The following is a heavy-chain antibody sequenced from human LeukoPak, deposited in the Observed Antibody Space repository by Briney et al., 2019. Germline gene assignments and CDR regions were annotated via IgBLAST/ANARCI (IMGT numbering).Heavy chain of an antibody. D-gene: IGHD3-10*01. Sequence: ASVKVSCKASGYTFTSYGIIWVRQAPGQGLEWMGWISAYNGNTNYAQKLQGRVTMTTDTSTSTAYMELRSLRSDDTAVYYCATEYYYGSGSYFSVVGMDVWGQGTTITVSS. J-gene: IGHJ6*02. CDR3: ATEYYYGSGSYFSVVGMDV. CDR1: GYTFTSYG. CDR2: ISAYNGNT. V-gene: IGHV1-18*01.